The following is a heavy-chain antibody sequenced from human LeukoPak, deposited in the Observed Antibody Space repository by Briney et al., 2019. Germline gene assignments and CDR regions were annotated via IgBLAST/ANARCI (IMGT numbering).Heavy chain of an antibody. V-gene: IGHV3-23*01. D-gene: IGHD2-15*01. CDR2: ISGSGGST. J-gene: IGHJ4*02. CDR3: ARVDCSGGSCYGLRFDY. CDR1: GFTFSSYA. Sequence: PGGSLRLSCAASGFTFSSYAMSWVRQAPGKGLEWVSAISGSGGSTYYADSVKGRFTISRDNSKNTLYLQMNSLRAEDTAVYYCARVDCSGGSCYGLRFDYWGQGTLVTASS.